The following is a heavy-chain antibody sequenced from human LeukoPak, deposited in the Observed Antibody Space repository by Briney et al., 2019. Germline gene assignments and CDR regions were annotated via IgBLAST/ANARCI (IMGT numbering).Heavy chain of an antibody. V-gene: IGHV4-59*01. J-gene: IGHJ4*02. D-gene: IGHD3-22*01. CDR2: IYYSGST. Sequence: SETLSLTCTVSGGSISSYYWSWIRQPPGKGLEWIGYIYYSGSTNYNPSLKSRVTISVDTSKNQFSLKLSSVTAADTAVYYCARAVEYYYDSSGYYLGYWGRGTLVTVSS. CDR3: ARAVEYYYDSSGYYLGY. CDR1: GGSISSYY.